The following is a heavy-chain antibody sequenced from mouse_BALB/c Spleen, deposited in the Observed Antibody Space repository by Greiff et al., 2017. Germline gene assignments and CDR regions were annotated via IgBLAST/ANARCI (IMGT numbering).Heavy chain of an antibody. V-gene: IGHV5-17*02. Sequence: EVQRVESGGGLVQPGGSRKLSCAASGFTFSSFGMHWVRQAPEKGLEWVAYISSGSSTIYYADTVKGRFTISRDNPKNTLFLQMTSLRSEDTAMYYCAKSTMITTVFDYWGQGTTLTVSS. D-gene: IGHD2-4*01. J-gene: IGHJ2*01. CDR2: ISSGSSTI. CDR1: GFTFSSFG. CDR3: AKSTMITTVFDY.